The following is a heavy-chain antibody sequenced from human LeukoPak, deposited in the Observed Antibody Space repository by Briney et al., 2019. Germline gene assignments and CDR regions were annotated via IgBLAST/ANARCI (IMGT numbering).Heavy chain of an antibody. D-gene: IGHD6-13*01. CDR3: ARDSVADSSPSFFDY. CDR1: GGTFSSYA. V-gene: IGHV1-69*13. CDR2: IIPIFGTA. Sequence: GASVKVSCKASGGTFSSYAINWVRQAPGQGLEWMGGIIPIFGTANYAQKFQGRVTITADESTSTAYMELSSLRSEDTAVYYCARDSVADSSPSFFDYWGQGTLVTVSS. J-gene: IGHJ4*02.